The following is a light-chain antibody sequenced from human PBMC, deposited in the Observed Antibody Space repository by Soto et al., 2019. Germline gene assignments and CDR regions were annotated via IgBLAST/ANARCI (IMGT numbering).Light chain of an antibody. Sequence: EIVMTHSPATLSVSPGERVTLSCRASQSVSTNLAWYQQKPGQAPRHLIYGASTRATDIPARFSGSGFGTEFTLTISSLQSEDLAVYYCQQYNHWPLTFGGGTKVEIK. J-gene: IGKJ4*01. CDR3: QQYNHWPLT. CDR1: QSVSTN. V-gene: IGKV3-15*01. CDR2: GAS.